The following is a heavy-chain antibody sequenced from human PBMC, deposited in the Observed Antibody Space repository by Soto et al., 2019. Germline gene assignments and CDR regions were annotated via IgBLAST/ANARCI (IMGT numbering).Heavy chain of an antibody. CDR3: ATQPNYDILTGYGFDY. D-gene: IGHD3-9*01. V-gene: IGHV4-39*01. CDR1: GGSISSSSYY. J-gene: IGHJ4*02. CDR2: IYYSGST. Sequence: PSETLSLTCTVSGGSISSSSYYWGWIRQPPGKGLEWIGSIYYSGSTYYNPSLKSRVTISVDTSKNQFSLKLSSVTAADTAVYYCATQPNYDILTGYGFDYWGQGTLVTVSS.